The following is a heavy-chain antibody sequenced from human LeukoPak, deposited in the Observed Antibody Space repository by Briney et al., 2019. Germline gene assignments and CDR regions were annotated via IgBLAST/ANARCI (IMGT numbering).Heavy chain of an antibody. Sequence: SETLSDTRTVSGGSTSSSSTSGIWQPPGKGLEWIGYIYYSGSTNYSPSLKSRVTISLDMSKHRISLKLRSVTAADTAVYYCAKDSSPGVLYYWGQGTLVTVSS. V-gene: IGHV4-59*01. CDR1: GGSTSSSS. J-gene: IGHJ4*02. CDR3: AKDSSPGVLYY. CDR2: IYYSGST. D-gene: IGHD3-10*01.